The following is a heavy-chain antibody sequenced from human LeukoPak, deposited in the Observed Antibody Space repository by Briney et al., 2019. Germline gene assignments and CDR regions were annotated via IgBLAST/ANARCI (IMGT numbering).Heavy chain of an antibody. J-gene: IGHJ4*02. V-gene: IGHV1-69*04. Sequence: SVKVSCKASGGTFSSYAISWVRQAPGQGLEWMGRIIPILGIANYAQKFQGRVTITADKSTSTAYLELSSLRSEDTAVYYCARGFLGSYCYWGQGTLVAVSS. CDR3: ARGFLGSYCY. CDR2: IIPILGIA. D-gene: IGHD3-10*01. CDR1: GGTFSSYA.